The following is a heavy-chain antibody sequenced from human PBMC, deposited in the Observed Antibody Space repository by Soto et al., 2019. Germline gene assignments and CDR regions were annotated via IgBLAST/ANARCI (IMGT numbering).Heavy chain of an antibody. J-gene: IGHJ1*01. CDR2: IYWDDDK. CDR1: GFSLSTSGVG. D-gene: IGHD5-12*01. Sequence: SGPTLVNPTQTLTLTCTFSGFSLSTSGVGVGWIRQPPGKALEWLALIYWDDDKRYSPSLKSRLTITKDTSKNQVVLTMTNMDPVDTATYYCAHLSKRRDGYLLPQPRAKYFQHWGQGTLVTVSS. V-gene: IGHV2-5*02. CDR3: AHLSKRRDGYLLPQPRAKYFQH.